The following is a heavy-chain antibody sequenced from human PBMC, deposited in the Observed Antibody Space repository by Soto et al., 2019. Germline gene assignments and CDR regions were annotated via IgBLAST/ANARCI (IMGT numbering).Heavy chain of an antibody. Sequence: QVQVVQSGDEVKETGASVRVSCKTSGYSFTAYGISWVLQAPGQGLEWMGWISCYNGKTKYAQKVQGRVTMTTATTTSPAYMEVRSLRSDGTAIYFCARDAPPPELRFLEWHNYDYNGMDVW. V-gene: IGHV1-18*01. CDR2: ISCYNGKT. J-gene: IGHJ6*01. D-gene: IGHD3-3*01. CDR3: ARDAPPPELRFLEWHNYDYNGMDV. CDR1: GYSFTAYG.